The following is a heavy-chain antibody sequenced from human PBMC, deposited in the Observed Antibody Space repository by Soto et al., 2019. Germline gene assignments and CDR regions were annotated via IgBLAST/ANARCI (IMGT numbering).Heavy chain of an antibody. J-gene: IGHJ6*02. CDR3: ARDATENYGMDV. Sequence: GASVKVSCKASGYTFTGYYMHWVRQAPGQGLEWMGWINPNSGGTNYAQKFQGWVTMTRDTSISTAYMELSRLRSDDTAVYYCARDATENYGMDVWGQGTTVTVSS. V-gene: IGHV1-2*04. CDR1: GYTFTGYY. CDR2: INPNSGGT. D-gene: IGHD2-21*02.